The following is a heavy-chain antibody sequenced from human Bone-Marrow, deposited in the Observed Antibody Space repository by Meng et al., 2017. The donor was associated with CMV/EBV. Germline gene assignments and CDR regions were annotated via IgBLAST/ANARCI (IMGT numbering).Heavy chain of an antibody. J-gene: IGHJ4*02. Sequence: GESLKISCAASGFTFSSYWMHWVRQAPGKGLVWVSRINSDGSSTSYADSVKGRFTISRDNAKNTLYLQMNSLRAEDTAVYYCARGGAHYDFWSGYYKVGYCDYWGQGNLVNVPS. V-gene: IGHV3-74*01. D-gene: IGHD3-3*01. CDR2: INSDGSST. CDR3: ARGGAHYDFWSGYYKVGYCDY. CDR1: GFTFSSYW.